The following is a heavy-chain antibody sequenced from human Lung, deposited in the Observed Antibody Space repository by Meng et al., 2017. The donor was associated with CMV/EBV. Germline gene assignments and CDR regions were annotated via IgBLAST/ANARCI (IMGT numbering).Heavy chain of an antibody. CDR2: IYLDDSDT. D-gene: IGHD3-9*01. CDR1: GYNFTNYW. V-gene: IGHV5-51*04. CDR3: ARNANFEKKHIPAADEYFDY. Sequence: GESXKISCKGSGYNFTNYWIGWVRQMPGKGLEWMGIIYLDDSDTRYSPSFQGQVTMSADKPLNTAHLQWGSLQASDSALYYCARNANFEKKHIPAADEYFDYXGQGXLVTVSS. J-gene: IGHJ4*02.